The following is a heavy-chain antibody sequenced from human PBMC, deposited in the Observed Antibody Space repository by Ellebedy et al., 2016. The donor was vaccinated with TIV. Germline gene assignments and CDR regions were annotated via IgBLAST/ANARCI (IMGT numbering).Heavy chain of an antibody. J-gene: IGHJ4*02. D-gene: IGHD6-13*01. CDR2: IYYTGST. CDR3: ARVRATAGMAHFDN. V-gene: IGHV4-59*01. Sequence: MPSETLSLTCTVSGGSIRSYYWSWIRQSPGKGLNWIGYIYYTGSTNYNPSLKRRVTISADTSKNQFSLKQRSVTAADTAVYYCARVRATAGMAHFDNWGQGTLVTVSS. CDR1: GGSIRSYY.